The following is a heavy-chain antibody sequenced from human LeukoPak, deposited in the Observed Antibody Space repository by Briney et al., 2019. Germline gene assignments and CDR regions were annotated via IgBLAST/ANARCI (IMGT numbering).Heavy chain of an antibody. CDR2: ISSSSSYI. V-gene: IGHV3-21*01. D-gene: IGHD1-1*01. CDR1: GFTFSIYS. J-gene: IGHJ4*02. Sequence: GGSLRLSCAASGFTFSIYSMNWVRQAPGKGLEWVSSISSSSSYIHYTDSVKGRFTISRDNAKNSLYLQMSSLTAEDTALYYCARDRVRTIDYWGQGTLVTVSS. CDR3: ARDRVRTIDY.